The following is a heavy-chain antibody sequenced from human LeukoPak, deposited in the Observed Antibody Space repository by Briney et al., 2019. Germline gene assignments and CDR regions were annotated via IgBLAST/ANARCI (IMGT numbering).Heavy chain of an antibody. Sequence: GGSLRLSCAASGFTFSSYAMSWVRQAPGKGLEWVSAVSGSGGSTYYADSVKGRFTISRDNSKNTLYLQMNSLRAEDTAVFYCARAERGFDYWGQGTLVTVSS. V-gene: IGHV3-23*01. D-gene: IGHD1-1*01. CDR2: VSGSGGST. J-gene: IGHJ4*02. CDR3: ARAERGFDY. CDR1: GFTFSSYA.